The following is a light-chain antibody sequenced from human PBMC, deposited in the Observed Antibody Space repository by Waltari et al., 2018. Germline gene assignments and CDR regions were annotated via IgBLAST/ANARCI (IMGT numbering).Light chain of an antibody. Sequence: AIQLTQSPSSLSASVGDRITITCRASKGISSTLAWYQQKLGKAPILLIYDASRLQSGVPSRFSCSGSGTDFTLTISSLQPEDFATYYCQQFHSYPLTFGGGTKVEIK. CDR3: QQFHSYPLT. CDR2: DAS. CDR1: KGISST. J-gene: IGKJ4*01. V-gene: IGKV1-13*02.